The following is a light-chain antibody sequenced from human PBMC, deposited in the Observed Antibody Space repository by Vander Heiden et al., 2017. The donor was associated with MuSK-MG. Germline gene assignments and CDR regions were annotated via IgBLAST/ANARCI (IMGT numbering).Light chain of an antibody. CDR2: KVS. Sequence: DIQMTQSPSTLSASVGDRVTITCRASQSVSSWLAWFQQKPGKAPNLLIYKVSNLASGVPSRFSGSGSGTEFTLTISSLQSDDFATYYCQQDNIYPFTFGPGTKVDIK. CDR1: QSVSSW. V-gene: IGKV1-5*03. J-gene: IGKJ3*01. CDR3: QQDNIYPFT.